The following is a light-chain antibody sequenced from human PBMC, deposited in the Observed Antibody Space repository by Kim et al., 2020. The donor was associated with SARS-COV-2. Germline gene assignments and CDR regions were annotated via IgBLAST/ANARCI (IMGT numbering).Light chain of an antibody. CDR1: QSVGSN. J-gene: IGKJ2*01. Sequence: EIVMTQSPATLSVSPGERATLSCRASQSVGSNLAWYQQNPGQAPRLLIHGASTRATGIPARFSGSGSGTEFTLTIGSLQSEDFTFYYCQQYNSWPYTFGQGTKLEI. CDR2: GAS. CDR3: QQYNSWPYT. V-gene: IGKV3-15*01.